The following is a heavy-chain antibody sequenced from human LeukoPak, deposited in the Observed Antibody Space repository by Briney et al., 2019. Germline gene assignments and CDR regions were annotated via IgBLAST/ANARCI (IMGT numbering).Heavy chain of an antibody. V-gene: IGHV3-33*08. J-gene: IGHJ4*02. CDR1: GFTFNSYG. CDR2: IKYDGSNT. CDR3: ARGRYGDYLSDY. D-gene: IGHD4-17*01. Sequence: GGSLRLSCAASGFTFNSYGMHWVRQAPGKGLEWVTFIKYDGSNTYYADSVKGRFIISRDNARNSLFLQMSSLRAEDTAVYYCARGRYGDYLSDYWGQGTLVTVSS.